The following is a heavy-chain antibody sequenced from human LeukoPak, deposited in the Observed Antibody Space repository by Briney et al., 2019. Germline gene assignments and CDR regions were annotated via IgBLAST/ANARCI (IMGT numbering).Heavy chain of an antibody. CDR3: AKDAAYRENYYYYYYFDV. Sequence: QPGGSLRLSCAASGFTFSSYWMSWVRQAPGKGLEWVANIKQDGSAKFYLDSVRGRFTVSRDNSKSTLYLQIHSLRADDTAVYYCAKDAAYRENYYYYYYFDVWGKGTTVTVSS. J-gene: IGHJ6*03. V-gene: IGHV3-7*04. CDR2: IKQDGSAK. CDR1: GFTFSSYW. D-gene: IGHD4-11*01.